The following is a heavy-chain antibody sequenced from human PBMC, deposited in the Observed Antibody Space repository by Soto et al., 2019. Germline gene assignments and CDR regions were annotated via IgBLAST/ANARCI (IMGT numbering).Heavy chain of an antibody. CDR3: ARPRGGYLVAFDI. D-gene: IGHD3-16*01. Sequence: PSETLSITCTVSGGSISSSSGYWGWIRQPPGKGLEWIGSIYYSGTTYYNPSLKSRVTISVDTSKNQFSLKLSSVTVADTAVYYCARPRGGYLVAFDILCQGTLVT. CDR2: IYYSGTT. CDR1: GGSISSSSGY. J-gene: IGHJ3*02. V-gene: IGHV4-39*01.